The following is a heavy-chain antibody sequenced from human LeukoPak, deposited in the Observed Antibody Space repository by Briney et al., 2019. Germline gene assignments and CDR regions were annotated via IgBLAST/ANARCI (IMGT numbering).Heavy chain of an antibody. D-gene: IGHD5-12*01. V-gene: IGHV3-7*02. CDR1: RFSFSIYW. Sequence: GGSLRLSCAASRFSFSIYWMNWVRQAPGKGLEWVANIKQDGSEKYYVDSVKGRFTISRDNAKNSLYLQMNSLRAEDTAVYYCVREVNVDRRFDYWGQGTLVTVSS. CDR3: VREVNVDRRFDY. J-gene: IGHJ4*02. CDR2: IKQDGSEK.